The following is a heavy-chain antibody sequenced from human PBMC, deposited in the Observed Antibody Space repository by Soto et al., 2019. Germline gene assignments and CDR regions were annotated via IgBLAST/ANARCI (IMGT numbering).Heavy chain of an antibody. CDR3: VRDGRSPDIDFDS. J-gene: IGHJ4*02. CDR1: ASTFTNFL. D-gene: IGHD1-1*01. CDR2: IGPDGSET. Sequence: EVQLMQSGGGLVPPGGALGIFCAASASTFTNFLTPWVRQAPGKGLVWGSCIGPDGSETTYADSVKGRFTLSRDNAKTTVYLQMNSLRAEDTAMYYCVRDGRSPDIDFDSWGQGTLVTVSS. V-gene: IGHV3-74*01.